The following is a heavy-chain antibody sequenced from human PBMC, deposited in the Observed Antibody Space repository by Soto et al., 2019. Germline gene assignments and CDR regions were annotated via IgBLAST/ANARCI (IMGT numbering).Heavy chain of an antibody. Sequence: QVQLVQSGAEVKKPGSSVKVSCKASGGTFSSYTISWVRQAPGQGLEWMGRIIPILGIANYAQKFQGRVTITADKSTSTAYRELSSLRSEDTAVYYCAGGNYGDYVWFDPWGQGTLVTVSS. CDR2: IIPILGIA. V-gene: IGHV1-69*02. CDR3: AGGNYGDYVWFDP. CDR1: GGTFSSYT. J-gene: IGHJ5*02. D-gene: IGHD4-17*01.